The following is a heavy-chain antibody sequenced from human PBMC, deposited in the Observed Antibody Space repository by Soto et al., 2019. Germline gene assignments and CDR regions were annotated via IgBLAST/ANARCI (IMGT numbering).Heavy chain of an antibody. CDR3: ARDDCSSTSCYPGYGMDV. CDR1: GYTFTSYY. D-gene: IGHD2-2*01. V-gene: IGHV1-46*01. CDR2: INPSGGST. Sequence: QVQLVQSGAEVKKPGASVKVSCKASGYTFTSYYMHWVRQAPGQGLEWMGIINPSGGSTSYAHKFQGRVTMTRDTSTSTVYMELSSLRSEDTAVYYCARDDCSSTSCYPGYGMDVWGQGTTVTVSS. J-gene: IGHJ6*02.